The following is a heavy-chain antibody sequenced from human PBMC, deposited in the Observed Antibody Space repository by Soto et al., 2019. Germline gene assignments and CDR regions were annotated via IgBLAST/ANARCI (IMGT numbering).Heavy chain of an antibody. Sequence: SETLSLTCAVYGGSFSGYYWSWIRQPPGKGLEWIGEINHSGSTNYNPSNKSRVNISVDTSKNQFSLKLSSVTAADTAVYYCARVRDSGYDFFYYGMDVWGQGTTVT. J-gene: IGHJ6*02. D-gene: IGHD5-12*01. CDR2: INHSGST. CDR3: ARVRDSGYDFFYYGMDV. CDR1: GGSFSGYY. V-gene: IGHV4-34*01.